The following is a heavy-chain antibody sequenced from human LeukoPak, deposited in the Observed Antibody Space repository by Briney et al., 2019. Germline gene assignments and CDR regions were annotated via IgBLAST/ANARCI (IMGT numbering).Heavy chain of an antibody. Sequence: GGSLRLSCAASGFTFSSYGMHWVRQAPGKGLEGVAFIRYDGSNKYYADSVKGRFTISRDNSKNTLYLQMNSLRAEDTAVYYCARGRNLVATSGYFDYWGQGTLVTVSS. CDR2: IRYDGSNK. CDR1: GFTFSSYG. CDR3: ARGRNLVATSGYFDY. J-gene: IGHJ4*02. D-gene: IGHD5-12*01. V-gene: IGHV3-30*02.